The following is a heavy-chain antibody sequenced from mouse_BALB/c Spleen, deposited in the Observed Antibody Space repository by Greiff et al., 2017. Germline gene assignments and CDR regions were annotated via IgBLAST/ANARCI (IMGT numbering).Heavy chain of an antibody. CDR2: IRNKANGYTT. D-gene: IGHD2-2*01. J-gene: IGHJ4*01. CDR3: ARDSGYYDAMDY. Sequence: EEKLVESGGGLVQPGGSLRLSCATSGFTFTDYYMSWVRQPPGKALEWLGFIRNKANGYTTEYSASVKGRFTISRDNSQSILYLQMNTLRAEDSATYYCARDSGYYDAMDYWGQGTSVTVSS. CDR1: GFTFTDYY. V-gene: IGHV7-3*02.